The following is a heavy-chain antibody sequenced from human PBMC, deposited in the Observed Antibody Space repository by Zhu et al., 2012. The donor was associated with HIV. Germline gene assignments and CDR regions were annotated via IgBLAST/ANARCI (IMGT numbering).Heavy chain of an antibody. CDR1: GYSITSTYY. Sequence: QVQLQESGPRLVKPSETLPLTCTVSGYSITSTYYWGWVRQSLEKGLERIGSIYHSGTTYYNPSLKSRVTISVDTSKNQFSLKLSSVTAADTAVYYCARVHYGDYPHFDYWGQGTLVTVSS. V-gene: IGHV4-38-2*02. J-gene: IGHJ4*02. CDR3: ARVHYGDYPHFDY. CDR2: IYHSGTT. D-gene: IGHD4-17*01.